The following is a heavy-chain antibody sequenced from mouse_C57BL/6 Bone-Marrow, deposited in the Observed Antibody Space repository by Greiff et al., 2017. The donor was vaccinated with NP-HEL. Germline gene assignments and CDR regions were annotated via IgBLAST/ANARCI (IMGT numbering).Heavy chain of an antibody. CDR1: GFTFSDYG. V-gene: IGHV5-17*01. J-gene: IGHJ4*01. D-gene: IGHD2-4*01. CDR3: ARRVYYDYFYAMDY. Sequence: EVQLVESGGGLVKPGGSLKLSCAASGFTFSDYGMHWVRQAPEKGLEWVAYISSGSSTIYYVDTVKGRFTISRDNAKNTLFLQMTSLRSEDTAMYYCARRVYYDYFYAMDYWGQGTSVTVSS. CDR2: ISSGSSTI.